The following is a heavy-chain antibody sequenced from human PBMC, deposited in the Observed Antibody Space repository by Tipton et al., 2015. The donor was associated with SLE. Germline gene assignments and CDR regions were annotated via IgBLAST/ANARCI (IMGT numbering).Heavy chain of an antibody. J-gene: IGHJ4*02. CDR3: ARLGIAARPGDY. Sequence: TLSLTCAVYGGSFSGYYWSWIRQPPGKGLEWIGEINHSGSTNYNPSLKSRVTISVDTSKNQFSLKLSSVTAADTAVYYCARLGIAARPGDYWGQGTLVTVSS. D-gene: IGHD6-6*01. CDR1: GGSFSGYY. V-gene: IGHV4-34*01. CDR2: INHSGST.